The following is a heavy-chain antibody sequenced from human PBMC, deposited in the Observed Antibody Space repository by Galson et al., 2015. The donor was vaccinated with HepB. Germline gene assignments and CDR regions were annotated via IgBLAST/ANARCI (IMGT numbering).Heavy chain of an antibody. J-gene: IGHJ3*02. CDR2: INHSGST. Sequence: LSLTCAVYGGSFSGYYWSWIRQPPGKGLEWIGEINHSGSTNYNPSLKSRVTISVDTSKNQFSLKLSSVTAADTAVYYCARAFYYDYIWGSYRPFAFDIWGQGTMVTVSS. CDR3: ARAFYYDYIWGSYRPFAFDI. V-gene: IGHV4-34*01. CDR1: GGSFSGYY. D-gene: IGHD3-16*02.